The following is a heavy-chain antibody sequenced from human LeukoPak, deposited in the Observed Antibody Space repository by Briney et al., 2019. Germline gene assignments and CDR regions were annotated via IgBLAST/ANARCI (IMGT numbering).Heavy chain of an antibody. CDR2: IYTSGST. CDR1: GGSISSGSYC. CDR3: ARDLGGYGSGSDLDY. J-gene: IGHJ4*02. Sequence: SETLSLTCTVSGGSISSGSYCWSWIRQPAGKGLEWIGRIYTSGSTNYNPSIKSRVTISVDTSKNQFSLKLSSVTAADTAVYYCARDLGGYGSGSDLDYWGQGTLVTVSS. D-gene: IGHD3-10*01. V-gene: IGHV4-61*02.